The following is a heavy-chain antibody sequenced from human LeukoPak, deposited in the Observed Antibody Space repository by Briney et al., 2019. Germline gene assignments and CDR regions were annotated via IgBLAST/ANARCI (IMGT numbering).Heavy chain of an antibody. CDR2: IKQDGSEK. CDR1: GFTFSSYW. Sequence: TGGSLRLSCAASGFTFSSYWMSWVRQAPGKGLEWVANIKQDGSEKYYVDSVKGRFTISRDNAKNSLYLQMNSLRAEDTAVYYCAKDRGMVRGVKIDFWGQGTLVTVSS. V-gene: IGHV3-7*01. D-gene: IGHD3-10*01. J-gene: IGHJ4*02. CDR3: AKDRGMVRGVKIDF.